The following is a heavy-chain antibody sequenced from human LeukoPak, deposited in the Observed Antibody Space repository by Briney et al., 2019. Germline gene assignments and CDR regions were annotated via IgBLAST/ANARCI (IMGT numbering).Heavy chain of an antibody. CDR2: MSYSGTT. D-gene: IGHD3-10*01. J-gene: IGHJ4*02. V-gene: IGHV4-39*01. Sequence: PSETLSLTWTVSGGSISSSSYYWGWIRQPPGKGLEWIGSMSYSGTTYYNPSLKSRVLISADTSKNQFSLRLTSVTAADTAVYYCANRGIYGYFNYWGQGTLVTVSS. CDR3: ANRGIYGYFNY. CDR1: GGSISSSSYY.